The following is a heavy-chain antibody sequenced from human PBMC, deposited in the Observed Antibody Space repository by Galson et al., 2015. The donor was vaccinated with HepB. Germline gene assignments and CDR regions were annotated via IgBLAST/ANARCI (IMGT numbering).Heavy chain of an antibody. D-gene: IGHD4-17*01. J-gene: IGHJ6*02. V-gene: IGHV5-10-1*01. CDR3: ARVHGDYVLNYYYGMDV. Sequence: QSGAEVKKPGESLRISCKGSGYSFTSYWISWVRQMPGKGLEWMGRIDPSDSYTNYSPSFQGHVTISADKSISTAYLQWSSLKASDTAMYYCARVHGDYVLNYYYGMDVWGQGTTVTVSS. CDR2: IDPSDSYT. CDR1: GYSFTSYW.